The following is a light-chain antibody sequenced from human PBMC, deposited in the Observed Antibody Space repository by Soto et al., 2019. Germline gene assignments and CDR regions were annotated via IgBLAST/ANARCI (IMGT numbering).Light chain of an antibody. CDR2: ENN. V-gene: IGLV1-51*02. Sequence: QSVLTQPPSVSAAPGQKVTISCSGSSSNIGNNYVSWYQQLPGTAHKLLIYENNKRPSGIPDRFSGSKSGTSATLGITGLLTGDEADYYCGTWASSLSAWVFGGGTKLTVL. CDR3: GTWASSLSAWV. J-gene: IGLJ3*02. CDR1: SSNIGNNY.